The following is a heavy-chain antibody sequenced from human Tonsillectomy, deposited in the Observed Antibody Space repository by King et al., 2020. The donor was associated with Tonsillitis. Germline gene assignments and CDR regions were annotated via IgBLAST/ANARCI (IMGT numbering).Heavy chain of an antibody. D-gene: IGHD3-10*01. J-gene: IGHJ4*02. CDR1: GYTFTSYG. CDR2: INGYNGNI. Sequence: VQLVESGAEVKKPGASVKVSCKASGYTFTSYGISWVRQAPGQGLEWMGWINGYNGNINYAQKFQGRVTMTTDTSTSTAYMELRSLRSDDTAVYYCAREVLDGSGSYDLSDYWGQGTLVTVSS. V-gene: IGHV1-18*01. CDR3: AREVLDGSGSYDLSDY.